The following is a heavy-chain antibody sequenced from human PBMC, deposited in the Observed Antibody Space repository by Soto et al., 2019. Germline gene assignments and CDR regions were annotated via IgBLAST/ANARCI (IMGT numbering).Heavy chain of an antibody. Sequence: SETLSLTCAVYGGSFSGYYWSWIRQPPGKGLEWIGEINHSGSTNYNPSLKSRVTISVDTSKNQFSLKLSSVTAADTAVYYCARGFKGRGTIFRYGMDVWGQGTTVTVSS. D-gene: IGHD3-3*01. V-gene: IGHV4-34*01. J-gene: IGHJ6*02. CDR2: INHSGST. CDR3: ARGFKGRGTIFRYGMDV. CDR1: GGSFSGYY.